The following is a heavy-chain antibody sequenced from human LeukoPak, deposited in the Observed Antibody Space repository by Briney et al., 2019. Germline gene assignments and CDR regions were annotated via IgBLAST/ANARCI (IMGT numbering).Heavy chain of an antibody. J-gene: IGHJ6*02. Sequence: GRSLRLSCAASGFTFSNYGMHWVRQAPGKGLEWVANLKQDGSEEYYVDSVKGRFTISRDNAKNSLYLQMNSLRAEDTAVYYCARAEYCYYCGMDVWGQGTTVIVSS. D-gene: IGHD2/OR15-2a*01. CDR1: GFTFSNYG. CDR2: LKQDGSEE. CDR3: ARAEYCYYCGMDV. V-gene: IGHV3-7*03.